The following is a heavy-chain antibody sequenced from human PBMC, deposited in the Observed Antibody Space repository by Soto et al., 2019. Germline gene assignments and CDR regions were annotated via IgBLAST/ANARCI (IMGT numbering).Heavy chain of an antibody. CDR1: GGSISSGGYY. D-gene: IGHD3-16*01. J-gene: IGHJ6*04. Sequence: QVQLQESGPGLVKPSQTLSLTCTVSGGSISSGGYYWSWIRQHPGKGLEWIGYIYYSGSTYYNPSLKSRVTISVDTSKNQFSLKLSSVTAADTAVYYCARDVITPWVYYGMDVWGKGTTVTVSS. CDR3: ARDVITPWVYYGMDV. V-gene: IGHV4-31*03. CDR2: IYYSGST.